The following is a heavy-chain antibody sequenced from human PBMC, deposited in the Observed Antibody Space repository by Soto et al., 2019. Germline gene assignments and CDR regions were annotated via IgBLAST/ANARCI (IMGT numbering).Heavy chain of an antibody. CDR1: GFTFSSYG. CDR3: AKGIRSYYYDSSGYYLDY. J-gene: IGHJ4*02. V-gene: IGHV3-30*18. D-gene: IGHD3-22*01. CDR2: ISYDGSNK. Sequence: GGSLRLSCAASGFTFSSYGMHWVRQAPGKGLEWVAVISYDGSNKYYADSVKGRFTISRDNSKNTLYLQMNSLRAEDTAVYYCAKGIRSYYYDSSGYYLDYWGQGTLVTVSS.